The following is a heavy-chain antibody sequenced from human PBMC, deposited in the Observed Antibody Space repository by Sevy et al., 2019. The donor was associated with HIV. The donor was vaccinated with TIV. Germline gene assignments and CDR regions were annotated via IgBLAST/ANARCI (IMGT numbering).Heavy chain of an antibody. CDR2: ISYDGSNK. CDR1: GFTFGSYG. Sequence: GGSLRLSCAASGFTFGSYGMHWVRQAPGKGLEWVALISYDGSNKYYADSVKGRFTISRDNSKNTLYLQMNSLRTEDTAVYYCARGGGTAMARDYFDYWGQRTLVTVSS. CDR3: ARGGGTAMARDYFDY. V-gene: IGHV3-30*19. J-gene: IGHJ4*02. D-gene: IGHD5-18*01.